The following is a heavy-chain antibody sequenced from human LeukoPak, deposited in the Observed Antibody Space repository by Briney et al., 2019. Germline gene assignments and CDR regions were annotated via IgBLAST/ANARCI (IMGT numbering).Heavy chain of an antibody. V-gene: IGHV4-38-2*02. J-gene: IGHJ4*02. CDR2: IYHSGST. CDR3: ARGSDYGANLIDY. D-gene: IGHD4-23*01. Sequence: SETLSLTCTVSGYSISSGYYWGWIRQPPGKGLEWIGSIYHSGSTYYNPSLKSRVTISVDTSKNQFSLKLSSVTAADTAVYYCARGSDYGANLIDYWGQGTLVTVSS. CDR1: GYSISSGYY.